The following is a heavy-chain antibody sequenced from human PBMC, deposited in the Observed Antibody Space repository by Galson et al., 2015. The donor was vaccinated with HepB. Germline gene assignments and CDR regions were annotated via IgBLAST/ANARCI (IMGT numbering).Heavy chain of an antibody. J-gene: IGHJ4*02. CDR1: GDSVSSSTAA. Sequence: CAISGDSVSSSTAAWNWIRQSPSRGLEWLGRTYYRSKWHSDYAVFVESRMSFNSDTSKSQVSLHLNSVTPEDAAMYYCARDDGGYWFDYWGQGSLVTVSS. CDR2: TYYRSKWHS. D-gene: IGHD2-21*01. V-gene: IGHV6-1*01. CDR3: ARDDGGYWFDY.